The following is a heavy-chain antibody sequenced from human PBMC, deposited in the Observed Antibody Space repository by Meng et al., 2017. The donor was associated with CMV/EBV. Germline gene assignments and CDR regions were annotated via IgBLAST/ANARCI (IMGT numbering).Heavy chain of an antibody. CDR3: ASHVYSSSWYTHYYYYYGMDV. Sequence: ASVKVSCKASGYTFTGYYMHWVRQATGQGLEWMGWINPNSGGTNYAQKFQGRVTMTRDTSISTAYMELSRLRSDDTAVYYCASHVYSSSWYTHYYYYYGMDVWGQGTTVTVSS. J-gene: IGHJ6*02. V-gene: IGHV1-2*02. CDR1: GYTFTGYY. D-gene: IGHD6-13*01. CDR2: INPNSGGT.